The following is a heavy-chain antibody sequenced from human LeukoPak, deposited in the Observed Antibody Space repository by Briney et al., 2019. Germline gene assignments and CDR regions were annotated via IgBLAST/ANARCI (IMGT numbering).Heavy chain of an antibody. D-gene: IGHD3-3*01. V-gene: IGHV3-21*01. CDR1: GFTFSSYS. CDR3: ARDGRFLEWFQRKEDVYYYYYMDV. J-gene: IGHJ6*03. Sequence: GGSLRLSCAASGFTFSSYSMNWVRQAPGKGLEWVSSISSSSSYIYYADSVKGRFTISRDTAKNSLYLQMNSLRAEDTAVYYCARDGRFLEWFQRKEDVYYYYYMDVWGKGTAVTVPS. CDR2: ISSSSSYI.